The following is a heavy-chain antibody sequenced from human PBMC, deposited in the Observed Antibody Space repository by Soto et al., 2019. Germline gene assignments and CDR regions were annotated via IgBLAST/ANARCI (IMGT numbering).Heavy chain of an antibody. CDR3: ASEGYASNYFGMDV. CDR1: GGSISSGDYY. V-gene: IGHV4-30-4*01. CDR2: IFYSGST. Sequence: SETLSLTCTVSGGSISSGDYYWSWIRQPPGKGLEWIGYIFYSGSTYYNPSLKSRVTISVDTSKNQFSLRLSSVTAADTAVYYCASEGYASNYFGMDVWGQGTTVTVSS. D-gene: IGHD5-12*01. J-gene: IGHJ6*02.